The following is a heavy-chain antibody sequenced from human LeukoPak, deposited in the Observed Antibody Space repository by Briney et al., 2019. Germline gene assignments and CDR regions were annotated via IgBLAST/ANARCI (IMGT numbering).Heavy chain of an antibody. CDR1: GFTFSDAW. CDR2: IKSKTDGGTT. V-gene: IGHV3-15*01. Sequence: GGSLRLSCAASGFTFSDAWMNWVRQAPGKGLEWVGRIKSKTDGGTTDYAAPVKGRFAISRDDSKNTLYLQMNSLKTKDTAVYYCLARFGYFFYWGQGTLVTVSS. J-gene: IGHJ4*02. CDR3: LARFGYFFY. D-gene: IGHD3-10*01.